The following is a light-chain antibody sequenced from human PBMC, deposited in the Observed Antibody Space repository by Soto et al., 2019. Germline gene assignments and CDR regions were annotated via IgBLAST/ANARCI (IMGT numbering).Light chain of an antibody. CDR1: QSLSSNS. J-gene: IGKJ2*01. V-gene: IGKV3-20*01. CDR2: GAS. CDR3: QQYGTSPYT. Sequence: EIVLTQSPGTLSLSPGERATLSCGTSQSLSSNSLAWYQQKPGQAPRLLIYGASSRATGIPDRFSGSGSGTDFTLTISRLEPKDFAVYYCQQYGTSPYTFGQGTKGDIK.